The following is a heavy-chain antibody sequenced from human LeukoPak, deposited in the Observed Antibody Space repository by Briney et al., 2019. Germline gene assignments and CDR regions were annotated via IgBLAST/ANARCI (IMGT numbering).Heavy chain of an antibody. CDR2: IYPGGSDT. D-gene: IGHD3-22*01. Sequence: GESLQISCQGSGYSFTSYWIGWVRQMPGKGLEWMGIIYPGGSDTRYSPSFQGQVTISADKSISTAYLQWSSLKASDTAMYYCARHVTYDSSGYWPYFDYWGQGTLVTVSS. CDR3: ARHVTYDSSGYWPYFDY. V-gene: IGHV5-51*01. CDR1: GYSFTSYW. J-gene: IGHJ4*02.